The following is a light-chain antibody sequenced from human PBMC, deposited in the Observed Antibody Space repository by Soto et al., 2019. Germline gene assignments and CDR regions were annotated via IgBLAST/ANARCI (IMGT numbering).Light chain of an antibody. V-gene: IGKV3-15*01. CDR3: QQSNNWPYT. J-gene: IGKJ2*01. CDR1: QSVSSN. CDR2: GAS. Sequence: EIVRTQAPATLSVSTGESATLSCRASQSVSSNLAWYQQKPGQAPRLLFYGASTRATGIPARFIGSGSGTDFTLTISSLQSEDFAVYYCQQSNNWPYTFGQGTKLEIK.